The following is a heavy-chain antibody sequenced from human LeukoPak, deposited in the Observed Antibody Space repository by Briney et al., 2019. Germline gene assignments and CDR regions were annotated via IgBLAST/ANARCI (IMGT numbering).Heavy chain of an antibody. J-gene: IGHJ4*02. CDR3: ARWMGATQYFDY. V-gene: IGHV6-1*01. CDR2: TYYRSRWYN. D-gene: IGHD1-26*01. CDR1: GDSVSSNSAA. Sequence: PSQTLSLTCAISGDSVSSNSAAWNWIRQSPSRGLEWLGRTYYRSRWYNDYAVSVKSRISINPDTSKNQFSLQLNSVTPEDTAVYYCARWMGATQYFDYWGQGTLVTVSS.